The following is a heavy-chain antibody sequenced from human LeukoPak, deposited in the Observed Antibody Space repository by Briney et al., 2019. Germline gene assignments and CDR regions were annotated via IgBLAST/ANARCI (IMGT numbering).Heavy chain of an antibody. CDR1: GGSISSGDYY. D-gene: IGHD3-3*01. J-gene: IGHJ5*02. CDR3: AREHYDFWSGYYRNWFDP. V-gene: IGHV4-30-4*08. CDR2: IYYSGST. Sequence: SETLSLTCTVSGGSISSGDYYWSWIRQPPGKGLEWIGYIYYSGSTYYNPSLKSRVTISVDTSKNQFSLKLSSVTAADTAVYCCAREHYDFWSGYYRNWFDPWGQGTLVTVSS.